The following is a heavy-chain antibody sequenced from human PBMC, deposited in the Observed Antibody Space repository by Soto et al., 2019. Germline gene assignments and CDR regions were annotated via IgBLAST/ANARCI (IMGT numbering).Heavy chain of an antibody. D-gene: IGHD2-2*01. V-gene: IGHV1-2*04. CDR3: ARAIGYCSSTSCYGGWFDP. CDR1: GYTFTGYY. J-gene: IGHJ5*02. CDR2: INPNSGGT. Sequence: GASVKVSCKSSGYTFTGYYMHWVRQAPGQGLEWMGWINPNSGGTNYAQKFQGWVTMTRDTSISTAYMELSRLRSDDTAVYYCARAIGYCSSTSCYGGWFDPWGQGTLVTVSS.